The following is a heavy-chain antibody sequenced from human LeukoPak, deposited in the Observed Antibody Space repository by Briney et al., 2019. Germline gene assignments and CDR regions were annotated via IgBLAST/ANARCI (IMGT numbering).Heavy chain of an antibody. CDR2: VYYSGNI. V-gene: IGHV4-39*01. J-gene: IGHJ6*03. CDR3: ATRSYFYHYMDV. Sequence: SETLSLTCTVSGGSIRSSTYYWGWIRQPPGKGLEWIGNVYYSGNIYCNPSLKSRVTISVDSSKNQFSLKLTSVTAADTAIYYCATRSYFYHYMDVWSKGTTVTVSS. CDR1: GGSIRSSTYY.